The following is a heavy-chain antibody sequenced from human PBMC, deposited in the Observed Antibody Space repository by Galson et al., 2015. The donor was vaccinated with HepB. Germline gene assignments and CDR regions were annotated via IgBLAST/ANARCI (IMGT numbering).Heavy chain of an antibody. V-gene: IGHV1-18*04. D-gene: IGHD5-24*01. CDR2: ISAYNGNT. CDR1: GYTFTSYD. CDR3: ALSRDGYNWGY. Sequence: SVKVSCKASGYTFTSYDISWVRQAPGQGLEWMGWISAYNGNTNYAQKLQGRVTMTTDTSTSTAYMELRSLRSDDTAVYYCALSRDGYNWGYWGQGTLVTVSS. J-gene: IGHJ4*02.